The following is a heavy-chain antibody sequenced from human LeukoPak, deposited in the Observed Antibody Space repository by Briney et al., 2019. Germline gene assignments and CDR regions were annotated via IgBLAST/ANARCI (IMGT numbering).Heavy chain of an antibody. CDR2: IWYDGSNK. CDR3: ARDQSRASADY. V-gene: IGHV3-33*01. J-gene: IGHJ4*02. Sequence: GGSLRLSCAASGFTFSSYGMHWVRQAPGKGLEWVAVIWYDGSNKYYADSVKGRFTISRDNSKNTLYLQMNSLRAEDTAVYYCARDQSRASADYWGQGTLVTVSS. CDR1: GFTFSSYG.